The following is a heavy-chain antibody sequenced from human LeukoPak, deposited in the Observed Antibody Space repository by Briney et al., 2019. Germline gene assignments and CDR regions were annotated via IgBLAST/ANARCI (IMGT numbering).Heavy chain of an antibody. D-gene: IGHD1-26*01. CDR1: GYSFTSYW. CDR2: IYPGDSDT. Sequence: GESLKISCKGSGYSFTSYWIGWVRQMPGKGLEWMGIIYPGDSDTRYSPSFQGQVTISADKSISTAYLQWSSLKASDTAMYYCARLMVRGSYDPYGMDVWGQGTTVTVSS. J-gene: IGHJ6*02. V-gene: IGHV5-51*01. CDR3: ARLMVRGSYDPYGMDV.